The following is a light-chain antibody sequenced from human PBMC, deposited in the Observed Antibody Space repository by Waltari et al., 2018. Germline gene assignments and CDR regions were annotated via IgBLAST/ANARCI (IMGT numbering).Light chain of an antibody. Sequence: DIVMTQTPLSLSVTPGQPASIPCQSSQSLLHGDGTTYLSWYLHKSGQPPQLLIFEVSARFSGVPDRFSGSGSGTDFTLRISRVEAEDVGVYYCMQSIQSPLTFGGGTKVEIK. CDR3: MQSIQSPLT. V-gene: IGKV2D-29*01. CDR1: QSLLHGDGTTY. CDR2: EVS. J-gene: IGKJ4*01.